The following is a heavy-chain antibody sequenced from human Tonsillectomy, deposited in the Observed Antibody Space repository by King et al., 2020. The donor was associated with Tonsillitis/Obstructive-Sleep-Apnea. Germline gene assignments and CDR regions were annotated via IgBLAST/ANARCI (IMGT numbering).Heavy chain of an antibody. CDR1: GYTFTSYS. D-gene: IGHD3-22*01. CDR3: ARGDSNGYYHFDY. Sequence: QGQLVQSGAEVKKPGASVKVSCKASGYTFTSYSMDWVRQAPGQRLEWMGWINAGNGNTKYSQKLQGRVTITRDTSASTAYMELSSLRSEDTAVYYCARGDSNGYYHFDYWGQGTLVTVSS. CDR2: INAGNGNT. J-gene: IGHJ4*02. V-gene: IGHV1-3*01.